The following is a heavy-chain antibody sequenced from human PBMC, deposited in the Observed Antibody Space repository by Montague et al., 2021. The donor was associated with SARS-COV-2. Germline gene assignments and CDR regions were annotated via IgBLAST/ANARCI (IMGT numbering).Heavy chain of an antibody. CDR2: LYYSGST. D-gene: IGHD1-1*01. V-gene: IGHV4-59*01. Sequence: SETLSLTCTVSGGSISSYYWSWIRQPPGKGLEWIGYLYYSGSTNYNPSLKSRVTISVDTSKNQFSLRLNSVTAADTAVYYCARHPPGYRYLYYSDVWGKGTTVTVSS. CDR1: GGSISSYY. J-gene: IGHJ6*03. CDR3: ARHPPGYRYLYYSDV.